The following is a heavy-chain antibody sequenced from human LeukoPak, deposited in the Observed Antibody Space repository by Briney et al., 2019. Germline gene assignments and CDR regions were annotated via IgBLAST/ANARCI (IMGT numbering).Heavy chain of an antibody. CDR2: ISDDGSNK. V-gene: IGHV3-30-3*01. CDR3: ARDSSIFGVDYYFDY. CDR1: GFTFSSYA. D-gene: IGHD3-3*01. J-gene: IGHJ4*02. Sequence: GSLRLSCAASGFTFSSYAMHWVRQAPGKGLEWVAVISDDGSNKYYADSVKGRFTISRDNSKNTLYLQMNSLRAEDTAVSYCARDSSIFGVDYYFDYWGQGTLVTVSS.